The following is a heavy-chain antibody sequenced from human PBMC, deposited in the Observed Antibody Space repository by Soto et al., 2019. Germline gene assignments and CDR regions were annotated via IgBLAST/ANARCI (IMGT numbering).Heavy chain of an antibody. CDR3: VIPAMVTEYFQH. CDR2: IYSGGST. CDR1: GFTVSSNY. V-gene: IGHV3-66*01. J-gene: IGHJ1*01. D-gene: IGHD5-18*01. Sequence: GGSLRLSCAASGFTVSSNYMSWVRQAPGKGLEWVSVIYSGGSTYYADSVKGRFTISRDNSKNTLYLQMNSLRAEDTAVYYCVIPAMVTEYFQHWGQGTLVTVSS.